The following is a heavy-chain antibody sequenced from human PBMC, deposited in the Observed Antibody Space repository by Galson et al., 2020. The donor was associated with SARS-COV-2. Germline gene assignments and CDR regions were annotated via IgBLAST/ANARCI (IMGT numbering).Heavy chain of an antibody. CDR2: ISGGGGST. D-gene: IGHD3-22*01. V-gene: IGHV3-23*01. J-gene: IGHJ4*02. CDR3: AKGVSSGYNHLDY. CDR1: GFTFNNYA. Sequence: GGSLRLSCAASGFTFNNYAMTWVRRAPGKGLDWVSGISGGGGSTYYADSVKGRFTISRDNSKNTLYLQMNSLRDEDTAVYYCAKGVSSGYNHLDYWGQGTLVSVSS.